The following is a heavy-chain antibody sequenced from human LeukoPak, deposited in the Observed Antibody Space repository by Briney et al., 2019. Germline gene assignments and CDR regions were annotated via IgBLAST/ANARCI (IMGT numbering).Heavy chain of an antibody. D-gene: IGHD3-22*01. CDR3: AKYQSRDYYDSSGLTSGFDY. CDR2: ISDSGNT. Sequence: GGSLRLSCAASGFTLSSYAMSWVRQAPGKGLEWVSAISDSGNTYHADSVKGRFTISRDSSKNTLFLQMNRLRPEDAAVYYCAKYQSRDYYDSSGLTSGFDYWGQGTLVTVSS. V-gene: IGHV3-23*01. J-gene: IGHJ4*02. CDR1: GFTLSSYA.